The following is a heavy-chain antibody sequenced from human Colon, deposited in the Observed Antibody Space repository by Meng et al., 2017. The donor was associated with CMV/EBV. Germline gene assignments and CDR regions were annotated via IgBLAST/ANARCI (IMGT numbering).Heavy chain of an antibody. Sequence: IAGDSVSSDSAAWNWIRQSPLRGSEWLGRTYYRSKWYNDYAVSVKSRVTINPDTSKNQFSLQLNSVTPEDTAVYYCAGTGREGFDYWGQGTLVTVSS. CDR2: TYYRSKWYN. V-gene: IGHV6-1*01. J-gene: IGHJ4*02. D-gene: IGHD1-1*01. CDR3: AGTGREGFDY. CDR1: GDSVSSDSAA.